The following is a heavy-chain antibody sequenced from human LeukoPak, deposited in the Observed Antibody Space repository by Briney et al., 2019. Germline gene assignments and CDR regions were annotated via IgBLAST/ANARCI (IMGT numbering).Heavy chain of an antibody. V-gene: IGHV4-30-2*05. D-gene: IGHD4-11*01. CDR1: GGSISSGGYS. CDR2: IYHSGST. Sequence: SETLSLTCAVSGGSISSGGYSWSWIRQPPGKGLEWIGYIYHSGSTYYNPSLKSRVTISVDTSKNQFSLKLSSVTAADTAVYYCARGPNDYSNYYYYYGMDVWGQGTTVTVSS. J-gene: IGHJ6*02. CDR3: ARGPNDYSNYYYYYGMDV.